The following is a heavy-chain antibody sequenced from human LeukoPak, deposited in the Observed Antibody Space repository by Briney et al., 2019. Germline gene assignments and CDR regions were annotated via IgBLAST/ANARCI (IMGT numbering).Heavy chain of an antibody. CDR3: ARSKAHLSTSWYGTWFDP. D-gene: IGHD2-2*01. V-gene: IGHV4-34*01. J-gene: IGHJ5*02. CDR2: IYHSGST. CDR1: GGSFSGYY. Sequence: KPSETLSLTCAVYGGSFSGYYWSWIRQPPGKGLEWIGYIYHSGSTYYNPSLKSRVTISVDTSKNQLSLKLSSVTAADTAVYYCARSKAHLSTSWYGTWFDPWGQGTLVTVSS.